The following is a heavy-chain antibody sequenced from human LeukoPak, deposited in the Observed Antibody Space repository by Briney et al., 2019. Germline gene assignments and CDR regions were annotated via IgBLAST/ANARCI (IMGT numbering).Heavy chain of an antibody. CDR2: ISGSGGST. D-gene: IGHD6-13*01. CDR1: GFTFSSYA. Sequence: GGSLRLSCAASGFTFSSYAMSWGRQAPGKGLEWVSAISGSGGSTYYADYVKGRFTISTANSKNTLYLQMNSLRAEDTAVYYCASRPGPSIAAAGGYYFDYWGQGTLVTVSS. CDR3: ASRPGPSIAAAGGYYFDY. V-gene: IGHV3-23*01. J-gene: IGHJ4*02.